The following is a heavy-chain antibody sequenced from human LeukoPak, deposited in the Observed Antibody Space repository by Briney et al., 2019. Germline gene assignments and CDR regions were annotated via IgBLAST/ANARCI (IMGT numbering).Heavy chain of an antibody. CDR3: ARDTIHDNAFDI. CDR2: ISAYNGNT. D-gene: IGHD2-21*01. CDR1: GYTFTTSG. J-gene: IGHJ3*02. Sequence: ASVKVSCKASGYTFTTSGISWVRQAPGQGLEWMGWISAYNGNTNYAQKLQGRVTMTTDTSTSTAYMELSSLRSEDTAVYYCARDTIHDNAFDIWGQGTMVTVSS. V-gene: IGHV1-18*01.